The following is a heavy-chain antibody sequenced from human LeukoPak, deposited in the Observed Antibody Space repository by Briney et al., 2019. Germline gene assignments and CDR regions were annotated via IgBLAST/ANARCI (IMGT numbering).Heavy chain of an antibody. D-gene: IGHD1/OR15-1a*01. CDR3: ARQKQGLFDY. CDR2: IYTSGST. V-gene: IGHV4-4*09. Sequence: SETLSLTCTVSGGSISSYYWSWIRQPPGKGLEWIGCIYTSGSTNYNPSLKSRVTISVDTSKNQFSLKLSSVTAADTAVYYCARQKQGLFDYWGQGTLVTVSS. J-gene: IGHJ4*02. CDR1: GGSISSYY.